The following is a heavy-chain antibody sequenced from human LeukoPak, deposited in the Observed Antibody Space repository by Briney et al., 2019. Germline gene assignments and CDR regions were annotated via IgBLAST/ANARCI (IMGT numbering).Heavy chain of an antibody. Sequence: GGSLRLSCAVSGFTFSSYAMHWVRQAPGRGLEWVTVISFDGNNKYYADSVKGRFTISRDNSKNTLYLHMNSLRAEDTAVYYCARPWIQPWLWDAFDIWGQGTAVTVSS. V-gene: IGHV3-30-3*01. D-gene: IGHD5-18*01. CDR1: GFTFSSYA. J-gene: IGHJ3*02. CDR2: ISFDGNNK. CDR3: ARPWIQPWLWDAFDI.